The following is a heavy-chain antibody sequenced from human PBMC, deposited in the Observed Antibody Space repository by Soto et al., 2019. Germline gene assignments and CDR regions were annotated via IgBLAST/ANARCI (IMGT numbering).Heavy chain of an antibody. CDR1: GYTLTELS. CDR3: ATISYYDFWSGYRRWFDP. D-gene: IGHD3-3*01. Sequence: GASVKVSCKVSGYTLTELSMHWVRQAPGKGLEWMGGFDPEDGETIYAQKFQGRVTMTEDTSTDTAYMELSSLRSEDTAVYYCATISYYDFWSGYRRWFDPWGQGTLVTVSS. V-gene: IGHV1-24*01. CDR2: FDPEDGET. J-gene: IGHJ5*02.